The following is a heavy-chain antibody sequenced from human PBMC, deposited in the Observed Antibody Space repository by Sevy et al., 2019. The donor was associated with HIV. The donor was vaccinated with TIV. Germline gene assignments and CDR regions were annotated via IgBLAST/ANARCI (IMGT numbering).Heavy chain of an antibody. CDR3: AGAAYYYDSSGPNWFDP. Sequence: ASVKVSCKASGYTFTGYYMHWVRQAPGQGLEWMGWINPNSGGTNYAQKFQGRVTMTRDTSISTDYMELSRLRSDDTAVYYCAGAAYYYDSSGPNWFDPWGQGTLVTVSS. V-gene: IGHV1-2*02. CDR1: GYTFTGYY. J-gene: IGHJ5*02. CDR2: INPNSGGT. D-gene: IGHD3-22*01.